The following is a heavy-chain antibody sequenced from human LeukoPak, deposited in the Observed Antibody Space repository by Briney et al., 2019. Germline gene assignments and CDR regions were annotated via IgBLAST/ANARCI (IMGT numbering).Heavy chain of an antibody. CDR1: GFTFSGFA. J-gene: IGHJ4*02. Sequence: GGSLRLSCAASGFTFSGFAMSWVRRTPGKGLEWVSGISGSGDNTLYADSVEGRFTISRDNSKNTLYLEMNSLRAEDTAIYYCAKDWVIAAAGTGFDYWGQGTLVTVSS. V-gene: IGHV3-23*01. CDR2: ISGSGDNT. D-gene: IGHD6-13*01. CDR3: AKDWVIAAAGTGFDY.